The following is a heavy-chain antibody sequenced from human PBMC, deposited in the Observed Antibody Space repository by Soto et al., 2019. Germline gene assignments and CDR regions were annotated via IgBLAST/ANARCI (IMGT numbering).Heavy chain of an antibody. CDR1: GYTFTSYG. V-gene: IGHV1-18*01. CDR2: ISAYNGNT. D-gene: IGHD2-2*01. CDR3: ARGGDLGYCISTSCYVHNWFDP. Sequence: ASVKVSCKASGYTFTSYGISWVRQAPGQGLEWMGWISAYNGNTNYAQKLQGRVTMTTDTSTSTAYMGLRSLRSDDTDVYYCARGGDLGYCISTSCYVHNWFDPWGQGTLVTVSS. J-gene: IGHJ5*02.